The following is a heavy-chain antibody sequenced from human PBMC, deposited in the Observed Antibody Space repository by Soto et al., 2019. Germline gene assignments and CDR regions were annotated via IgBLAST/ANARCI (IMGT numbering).Heavy chain of an antibody. CDR3: ARDRYDFWSGYYRDGRDPLFDY. Sequence: QVQLVQSGAEVKKPGASVKVSCKASGYTFTGYYMHWVRQAPGQGLEWMGWINPNSGNTNYAQKLQGRVTMTTDTSTSTVYMELRSLRSDDKAVYYCARDRYDFWSGYYRDGRDPLFDYWGQGTLVTVSS. CDR2: INPNSGNT. J-gene: IGHJ4*02. D-gene: IGHD3-3*01. CDR1: GYTFTGYY. V-gene: IGHV1-2*02.